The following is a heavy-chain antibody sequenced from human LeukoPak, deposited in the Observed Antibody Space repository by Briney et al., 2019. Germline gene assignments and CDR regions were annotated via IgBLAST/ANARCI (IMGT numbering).Heavy chain of an antibody. CDR2: ISHDGSAQ. Sequence: SWGSLRLSCAVSGFAFNSYAMHWVCQAPGEGLEWEAFISHDGSAQSYADSVKGRFTISRDNSKNTLYLQMNSLRPEDTAVYYCARDLSVTYMVDYWGQGNLVTVSS. CDR1: GFAFNSYA. V-gene: IGHV3-30-3*01. CDR3: ARDLSVTYMVDY. D-gene: IGHD3-10*01. J-gene: IGHJ4*02.